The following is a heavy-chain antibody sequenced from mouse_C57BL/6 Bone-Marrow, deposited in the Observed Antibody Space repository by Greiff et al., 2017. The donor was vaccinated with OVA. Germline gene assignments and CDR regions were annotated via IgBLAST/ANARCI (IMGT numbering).Heavy chain of an antibody. V-gene: IGHV1-81*01. J-gene: IGHJ4*01. D-gene: IGHD4-1*01. CDR3: ARIGSDYYAMDY. CDR1: GYTFTSYG. CDR2: IYPRSGNT. Sequence: QVQLQQSGAELARPGASVTLSCKASGYTFTSYGISWVKQRTGQGLEWIGVIYPRSGNTYYNEKFKGKSTLTADKSSSTAYMELRSLTSEDSAVYFCARIGSDYYAMDYWGQGTSVTVSS.